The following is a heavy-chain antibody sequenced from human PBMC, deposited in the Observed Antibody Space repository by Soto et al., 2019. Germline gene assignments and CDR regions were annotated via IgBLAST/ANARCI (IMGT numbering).Heavy chain of an antibody. CDR2: INHSGST. CDR1: GGSFSGYY. CDR3: ASPYYDFWSGPPWGTQKYYFDF. Sequence: QVHLQQWGAGLLKPSETLSLTCAVYGGSFSGYYWSWIRQPPGKGLEWIGEINHSGSTNYNPSLESPITISVDTSKNQFSLKLSSVTAADTAVYYCASPYYDFWSGPPWGTQKYYFDFWGQGTLATVSS. J-gene: IGHJ4*02. D-gene: IGHD3-3*01. V-gene: IGHV4-34*01.